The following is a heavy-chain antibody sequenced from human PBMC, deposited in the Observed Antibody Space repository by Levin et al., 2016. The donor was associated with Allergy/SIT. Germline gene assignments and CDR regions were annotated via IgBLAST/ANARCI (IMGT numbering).Heavy chain of an antibody. J-gene: IGHJ5*02. CDR2: INHSGST. D-gene: IGHD3-22*01. V-gene: IGHV4-34*01. Sequence: WIRQPPGKGLEWIGEINHSGSTNYNPSLKSRVTISVDTSKNQFSLKLSSVTAADTAVYYCARDPYYYDSSGYIGWFDPWGQGTLVTVSS. CDR3: ARDPYYYDSSGYIGWFDP.